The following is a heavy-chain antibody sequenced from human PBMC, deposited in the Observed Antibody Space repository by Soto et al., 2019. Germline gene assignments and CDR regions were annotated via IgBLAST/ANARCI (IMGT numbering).Heavy chain of an antibody. Sequence: GGSLRLSCAASGFTFSSYWMHWVRQAPGKGLVWVSRINSDGSSTSYADSVKGRFTISRDNAKNTLYLQMNSLRAEDTAVYYCARDRGAGTGLLGYYYMDVWGKGTTVTVSS. J-gene: IGHJ6*03. D-gene: IGHD1-7*01. V-gene: IGHV3-74*01. CDR2: INSDGSST. CDR3: ARDRGAGTGLLGYYYMDV. CDR1: GFTFSSYW.